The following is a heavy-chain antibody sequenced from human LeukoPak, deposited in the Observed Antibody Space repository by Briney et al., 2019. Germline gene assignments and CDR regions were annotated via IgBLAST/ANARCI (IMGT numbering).Heavy chain of an antibody. CDR2: IYISGST. CDR3: AKWDTYYDSSGYYFY. D-gene: IGHD3-22*01. V-gene: IGHV4-4*07. CDR1: GGSISSYY. Sequence: SETLSLTCTVSGGSISSYYWSWIRQPAGKGLEWIGRIYISGSTNYNPSLKSRVTMSVDTSKNQFSLKLSSVTAADTAVYYCAKWDTYYDSSGYYFYWGQGTLVTVSS. J-gene: IGHJ4*02.